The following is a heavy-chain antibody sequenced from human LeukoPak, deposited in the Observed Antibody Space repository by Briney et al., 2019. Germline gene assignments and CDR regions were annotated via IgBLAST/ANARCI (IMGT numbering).Heavy chain of an antibody. CDR2: IYWDDDK. J-gene: IGHJ4*02. V-gene: IGHV2-5*02. CDR3: AHKPYYYDSSGYYYVVFYY. D-gene: IGHD3-22*01. CDR1: GFSLSTSGVG. Sequence: SGPTLVKPTQTLTLTCTFSGFSLSTSGVGVGWIRQPPGKALECLSLIYWDDDKRDSPSLKSWVTITKHTSKNQMVLTMTNMDPVDTATYYCAHKPYYYDSSGYYYVVFYYWGQETLVTVSS.